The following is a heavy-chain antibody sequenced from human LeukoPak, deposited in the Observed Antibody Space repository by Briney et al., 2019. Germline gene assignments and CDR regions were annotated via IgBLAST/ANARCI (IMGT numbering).Heavy chain of an antibody. D-gene: IGHD3-10*01. CDR2: IDWDDDK. Sequence: SGPALVKPTQTLTLTCTFSGFSLSTSGMCVSWIRQPPGKALEWPARIDWDDDKYYSTSLKTRLTISKDTSKNQVVLTMTNMDPVDTATYYCARIGGMVRRVFETDYWGQGTLVTVSS. CDR3: ARIGGMVRRVFETDY. V-gene: IGHV2-70*11. CDR1: GFSLSTSGMC. J-gene: IGHJ4*02.